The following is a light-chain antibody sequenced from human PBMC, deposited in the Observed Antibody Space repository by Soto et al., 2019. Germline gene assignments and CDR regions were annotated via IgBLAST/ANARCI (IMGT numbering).Light chain of an antibody. Sequence: QSVLTQPPSVSGAPGQRVTISCTGSSSNIGAGYDVHWYQQLPGTAPKLLIYGNSNRPSGVPDRSSGSKSGTSASLAITVLQAEDEADYYCQSYDSSLSGFYVFGTGTKVTVL. CDR2: GNS. J-gene: IGLJ1*01. V-gene: IGLV1-40*01. CDR1: SSNIGAGYD. CDR3: QSYDSSLSGFYV.